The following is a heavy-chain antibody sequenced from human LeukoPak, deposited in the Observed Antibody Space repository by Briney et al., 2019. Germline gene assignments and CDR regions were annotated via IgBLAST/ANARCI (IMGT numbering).Heavy chain of an antibody. CDR1: GFTFRYAW. Sequence: GGSLRLSCAASGFTFRYAWLSWVRQAPGKGLEWVGRVESKIDGETTDYAAPVKDRFTILRDDSENMLFLQMSGLKTEDTGVYFCTTDMTFSKAFDPWGQGTLVTVSS. J-gene: IGHJ5*02. D-gene: IGHD2/OR15-2a*01. V-gene: IGHV3-15*04. CDR3: TTDMTFSKAFDP. CDR2: VESKIDGETT.